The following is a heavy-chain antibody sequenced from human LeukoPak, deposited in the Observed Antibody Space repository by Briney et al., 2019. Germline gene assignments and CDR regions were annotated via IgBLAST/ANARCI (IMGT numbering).Heavy chain of an antibody. CDR1: GGSISSYY. D-gene: IGHD3-9*01. CDR3: AREVSHYDISDELDY. Sequence: TSETLSLTCIVSGGSISSYYWSWIRQSPEKGLEWIGYIYYSGSTNYNPSLKSRVTISVDMSKNQFSLRLTSVTAADTAVYYCAREVSHYDISDELDYWGQGTLVTVSS. V-gene: IGHV4-59*01. CDR2: IYYSGST. J-gene: IGHJ4*02.